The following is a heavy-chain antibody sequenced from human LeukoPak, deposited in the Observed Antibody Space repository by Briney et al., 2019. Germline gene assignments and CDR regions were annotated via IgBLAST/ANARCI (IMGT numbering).Heavy chain of an antibody. D-gene: IGHD3-3*02. J-gene: IGHJ6*02. CDR2: INSDGSST. CDR3: AAFSHKGV. CDR1: GFTFSRYW. Sequence: GGSLRLSCAASGFTFSRYWMHWVRQAPGKGLVWVSRINSDGSSTNYADSVRGRFTISRDSSKNTLYLQLNSLRAEDTAVYYCAAFSHKGVWGQGTTVTVSS. V-gene: IGHV3-74*01.